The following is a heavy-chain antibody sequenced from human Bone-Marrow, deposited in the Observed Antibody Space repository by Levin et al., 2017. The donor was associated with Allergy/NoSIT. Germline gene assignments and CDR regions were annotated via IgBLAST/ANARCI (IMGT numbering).Heavy chain of an antibody. CDR1: GGSISSYY. V-gene: IGHV4-59*01. J-gene: IGHJ6*03. Sequence: SETLSLTCTVSGGSISSYYWSWIRQPPGKGLEWIGYIYYSGSTNYNPSLKSRVTISVDTSKNQFSLKLSSVTAADTAVYYCARKSIAARLNGDYYYYYMDVWGKGTTVTVSS. D-gene: IGHD6-6*01. CDR2: IYYSGST. CDR3: ARKSIAARLNGDYYYYYMDV.